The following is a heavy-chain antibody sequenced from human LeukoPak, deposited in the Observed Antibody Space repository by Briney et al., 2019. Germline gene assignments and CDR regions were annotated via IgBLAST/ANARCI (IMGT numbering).Heavy chain of an antibody. CDR1: GGSISSYY. V-gene: IGHV3-9*01. Sequence: LSLTCSVSGGSISSYYWSWIRQPPGKGLEWVSGISWNSGSIGYADSVKGRFTISRDNAKNSLYLQMNSLRAEDTALYYCAKDKGSGSYYSLTFMDVWGKGTTVTISS. CDR2: ISWNSGSI. D-gene: IGHD3-10*01. CDR3: AKDKGSGSYYSLTFMDV. J-gene: IGHJ6*03.